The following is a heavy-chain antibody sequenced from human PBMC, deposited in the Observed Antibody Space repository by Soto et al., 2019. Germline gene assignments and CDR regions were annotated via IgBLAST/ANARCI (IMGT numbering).Heavy chain of an antibody. J-gene: IGHJ6*02. Sequence: QVQLQESGPGLVKSSQTLSLTCIVSGGSISSGGNYWSWIRQHPGKGLEWIGYIYHSGSTYYNPSLKSRVTISVDTSKNQFSLKLNSVTAADTAVYYCARARMVRGVIYYYGMDVWGQGTTVTVSS. V-gene: IGHV4-31*03. D-gene: IGHD3-10*01. CDR3: ARARMVRGVIYYYGMDV. CDR1: GGSISSGGNY. CDR2: IYHSGST.